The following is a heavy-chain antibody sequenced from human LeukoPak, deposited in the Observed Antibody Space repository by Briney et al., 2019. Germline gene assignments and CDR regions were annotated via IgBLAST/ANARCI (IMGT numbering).Heavy chain of an antibody. Sequence: ASVKVSCKASGYTFSGYYIHWVRQAPGQGLEWMGRINPNSGGTNYAQKFQGRVTMTRDTSISTAYMELSRLRSDDTAVYYCARDKVVVRRNWFDPWGQGTLVTVSS. V-gene: IGHV1-2*06. CDR2: INPNSGGT. CDR1: GYTFSGYY. D-gene: IGHD2-15*01. J-gene: IGHJ5*02. CDR3: ARDKVVVRRNWFDP.